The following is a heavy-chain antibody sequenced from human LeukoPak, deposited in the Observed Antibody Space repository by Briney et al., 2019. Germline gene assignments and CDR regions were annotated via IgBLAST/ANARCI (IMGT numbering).Heavy chain of an antibody. J-gene: IGHJ4*02. CDR1: GGTFSRYA. Sequence: SVKVPCKASGGTFSRYAISWVRQAPGQGLEWMGRIIPFLGVANYAQKFQGRVTITADKSTSTAYMELSSLKSEDTAVYYCARAGPELSSSSGLDYWGQGTLVTVSS. CDR3: ARAGPELSSSSGLDY. V-gene: IGHV1-69*04. CDR2: IIPFLGVA. D-gene: IGHD6-6*01.